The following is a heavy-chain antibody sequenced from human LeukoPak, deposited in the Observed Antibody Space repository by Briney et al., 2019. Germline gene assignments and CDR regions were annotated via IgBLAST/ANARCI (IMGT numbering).Heavy chain of an antibody. CDR2: INPSVSST. V-gene: IGHV1-46*01. Sequence: SSVTVSCKASGYTFPHYYVYWVRQAPGQGLEGMGIINPSVSSTRYAQKFQGRVTMTRDTSTSTVYMELSSLRSEDTAMYYCARERSGDSGGRSLGYWGQGSLVTVSS. J-gene: IGHJ4*02. D-gene: IGHD2-15*01. CDR3: ARERSGDSGGRSLGY. CDR1: GYTFPHYY.